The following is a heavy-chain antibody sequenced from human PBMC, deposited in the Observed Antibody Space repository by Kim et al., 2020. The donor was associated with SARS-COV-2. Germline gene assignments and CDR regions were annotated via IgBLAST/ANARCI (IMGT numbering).Heavy chain of an antibody. CDR3: ARVSYDFWSGYQPYWYFDL. Sequence: SETLSLTCTVSGGSISSYYWSWIRQPPGKGLEWIGYIYYSGSTNYNPSLKSRVTISVDTSKNQFSLKLSSVTAADTAVYYCARVSYDFWSGYQPYWYFDLWGRGTLVTVSS. V-gene: IGHV4-59*01. CDR2: IYYSGST. J-gene: IGHJ2*01. D-gene: IGHD3-3*01. CDR1: GGSISSYY.